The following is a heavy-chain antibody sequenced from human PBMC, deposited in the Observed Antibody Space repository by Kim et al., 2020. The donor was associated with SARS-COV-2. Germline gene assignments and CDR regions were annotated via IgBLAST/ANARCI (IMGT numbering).Heavy chain of an antibody. Sequence: GGSLRLSCAASGFTFSDYYMSWIRQAPGKGLEWVSYISSSGSTISYADSVKGRFTISRDNAKNSLYLQMNSLRAEDTAVYYCARLSGSGYYSYNYYYMGVWGKGTTVTVSS. CDR1: GFTFSDYY. D-gene: IGHD3-3*01. CDR2: ISSSGSTI. CDR3: ARLSGSGYYSYNYYYMGV. V-gene: IGHV3-11*01. J-gene: IGHJ6*03.